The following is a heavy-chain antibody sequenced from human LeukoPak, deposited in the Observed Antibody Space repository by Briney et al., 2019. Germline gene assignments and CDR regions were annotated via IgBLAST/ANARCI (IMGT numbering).Heavy chain of an antibody. CDR1: GYTFTSYD. D-gene: IGHD3-10*01. CDR3: ARVAARGFDY. Sequence: ASVRVSCKASGYTFTSYDINWVRQATGQGLEWMGWMNSNSGNTGYAQKFQGRVTMTRNTSISTAYMELSSLRSEDTAVYYCARVAARGFDYWGQGTLVTVSS. CDR2: MNSNSGNT. V-gene: IGHV1-8*01. J-gene: IGHJ4*02.